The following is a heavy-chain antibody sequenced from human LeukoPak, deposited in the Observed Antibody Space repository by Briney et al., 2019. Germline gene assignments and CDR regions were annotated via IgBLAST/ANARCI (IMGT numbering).Heavy chain of an antibody. Sequence: ASVKVSCKASGGTFSSYAISWVRQAPGQGLEWMGIINPSGGSTSYAQKFQGRVTMTRDMSTSTVYMELSSLRSEDTAVYYCARDRIAAPPSPDYWGQGTLVTVSS. CDR2: INPSGGST. CDR3: ARDRIAAPPSPDY. CDR1: GGTFSSYA. V-gene: IGHV1-46*01. J-gene: IGHJ4*02. D-gene: IGHD6-6*01.